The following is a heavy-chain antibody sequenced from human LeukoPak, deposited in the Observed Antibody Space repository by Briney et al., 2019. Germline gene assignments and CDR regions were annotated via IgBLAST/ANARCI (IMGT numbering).Heavy chain of an antibody. CDR2: IYYSGST. D-gene: IGHD1-14*01. V-gene: IGHV4-30-4*01. CDR3: AGRKPYYFDY. Sequence: SETLSLTCTVSGGSISSCDYYWSWIRQPPGKGLEWIGYIYYSGSTYYNPPLKSRVTISVDTSKNQFSLKLSSVTAADTAVYFCAGRKPYYFDYWGQGTLVTVSS. J-gene: IGHJ4*02. CDR1: GGSISSCDYY.